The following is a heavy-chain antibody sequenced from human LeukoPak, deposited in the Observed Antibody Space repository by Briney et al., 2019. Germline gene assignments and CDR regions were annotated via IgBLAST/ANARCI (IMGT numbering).Heavy chain of an antibody. D-gene: IGHD5-18*01. Sequence: SETLSLTCTVSGGSISSYYWSWIRQPPGKGLEWIGYISYSGSTNYNPSLKSRVTISVDTSKNQFSLKLSSVTAADTAVYYCARGPSGYSYGWGQGTLVTVSS. J-gene: IGHJ4*02. CDR1: GGSISSYY. CDR2: ISYSGST. CDR3: ARGPSGYSYG. V-gene: IGHV4-59*01.